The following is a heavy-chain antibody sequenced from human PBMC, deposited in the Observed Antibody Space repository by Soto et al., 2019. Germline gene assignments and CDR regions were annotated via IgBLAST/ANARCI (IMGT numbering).Heavy chain of an antibody. J-gene: IGHJ6*02. V-gene: IGHV3-21*01. CDR2: ISSSSSYI. D-gene: IGHD3-9*01. CDR1: GFTFSSYS. CDR3: ARGLDFDYHMDV. Sequence: PGGSLRLSCAASGFTFSSYSMNWVRQAPGKGLEWVSSISSSSSYIYYADSVKGRFTISRDNAKNSLYLQMNSLRAEDTAVYYCARGLDFDYHMDVWGQGTTVTVSS.